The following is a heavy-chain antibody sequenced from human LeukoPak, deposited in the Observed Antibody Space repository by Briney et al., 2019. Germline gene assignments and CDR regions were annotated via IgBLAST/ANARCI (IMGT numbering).Heavy chain of an antibody. CDR2: IWYDGSKK. D-gene: IGHD3-10*01. Sequence: SGGSLRLSCAASGFTFRSYGIHWVRQAPGKGLEWVAVIWYDGSKKYYADSVKGRFTISRDNSKNTLSLQMNSLRAEDTAVHYCARVGWVETGTEIVGGFDFWGQGTLVTVSS. CDR1: GFTFRSYG. J-gene: IGHJ4*02. V-gene: IGHV3-33*01. CDR3: ARVGWVETGTEIVGGFDF.